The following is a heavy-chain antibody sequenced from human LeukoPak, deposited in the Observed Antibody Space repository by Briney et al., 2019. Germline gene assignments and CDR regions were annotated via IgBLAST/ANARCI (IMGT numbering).Heavy chain of an antibody. D-gene: IGHD5-18*01. J-gene: IGHJ4*02. Sequence: SVKVSCKASGGTFSSYAISWVRQAPGQGLERMGGIIPIFGTANYAQKFRGRVTITADKSTSTAYMELSSLRSEDTAVYYCARGDTAMVLDYWGQGTLVTVSS. CDR3: ARGDTAMVLDY. CDR2: IIPIFGTA. V-gene: IGHV1-69*06. CDR1: GGTFSSYA.